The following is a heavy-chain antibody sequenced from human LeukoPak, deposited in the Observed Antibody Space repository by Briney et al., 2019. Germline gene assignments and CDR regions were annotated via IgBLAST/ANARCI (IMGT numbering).Heavy chain of an antibody. V-gene: IGHV1-69*04. D-gene: IGHD3-22*01. CDR2: IIPIFGIA. CDR3: ASYSYNSSVYYYDPQGHYFAY. Sequence: SVKVSCKASGGTFSSYAISWVRQAPGQGLEWMGRIIPIFGIANYAQKFQGRVTITADKSTSTAYMELSSLRSEDTAVYYCASYSYNSSVYYYDPQGHYFAYWAQEPLVTVSS. CDR1: GGTFSSYA. J-gene: IGHJ4*02.